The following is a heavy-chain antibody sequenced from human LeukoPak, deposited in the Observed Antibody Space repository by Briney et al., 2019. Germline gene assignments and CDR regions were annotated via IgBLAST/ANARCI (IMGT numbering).Heavy chain of an antibody. D-gene: IGHD1-26*01. V-gene: IGHV3-7*01. J-gene: IGHJ5*02. Sequence: PGGSLRLSCAASGFTFSSYGMHWVRQAPGKGLEWVANIKQDGSEKYYVDSVKGRFTISRDNAKNSLYLQMNSLRAEDTAVFYCARASYSGSYLSAVLGWFDPWGQGTLVTVSS. CDR1: GFTFSSYG. CDR2: IKQDGSEK. CDR3: ARASYSGSYLSAVLGWFDP.